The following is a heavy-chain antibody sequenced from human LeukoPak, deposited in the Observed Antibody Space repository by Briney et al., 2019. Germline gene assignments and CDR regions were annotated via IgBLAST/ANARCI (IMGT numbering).Heavy chain of an antibody. CDR2: ISGYNGNT. D-gene: IGHD3-9*01. CDR3: ARVQGYDILTGYYWRLRYYFDY. Sequence: ASVKVSCKTSGYTFTSYAITWVRQAPGQGLEWMGWISGYNGNTNYAQKLQGRVTMTTDTSTSTAYMELRSLRSDDTAVYYCARVQGYDILTGYYWRLRYYFDYWGQGTLVTVSS. V-gene: IGHV1-18*01. CDR1: GYTFTSYA. J-gene: IGHJ4*02.